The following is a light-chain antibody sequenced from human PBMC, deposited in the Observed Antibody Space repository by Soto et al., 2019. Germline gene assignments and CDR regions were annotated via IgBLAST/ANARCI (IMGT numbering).Light chain of an antibody. V-gene: IGKV3-15*01. CDR2: EAS. J-gene: IGKJ5*01. Sequence: EVVMTQYPVTLSVSPADRATLSSNVRQIISSSHLAWYLQKPGQAPRILMYEASTRATGISDRFSGSGSGTEFTLTISSLQSEDFAVYYCQQYHNWPITFGQGTRLEI. CDR3: QQYHNWPIT. CDR1: QIISSSH.